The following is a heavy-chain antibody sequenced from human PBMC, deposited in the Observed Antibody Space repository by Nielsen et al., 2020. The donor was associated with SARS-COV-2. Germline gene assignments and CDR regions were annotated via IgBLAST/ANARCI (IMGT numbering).Heavy chain of an antibody. Sequence: GESLKISCAASGFTFKNYGMHWVRQAPGKGLEWVAVISNDGNHKYYADSVKGRFTVSRDNPKNTLLLQMSSLRAEDTAVYFCAKDRTAYYYGMDVWGQGTTVTVSS. J-gene: IGHJ6*02. CDR2: ISNDGNHK. CDR1: GFTFKNYG. V-gene: IGHV3-33*06. CDR3: AKDRTAYYYGMDV.